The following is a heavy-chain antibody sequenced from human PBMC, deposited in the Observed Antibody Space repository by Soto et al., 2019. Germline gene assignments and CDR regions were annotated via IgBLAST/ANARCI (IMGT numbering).Heavy chain of an antibody. CDR1: GASLSSSNW. CDR2: IYHSGST. J-gene: IGHJ4*02. V-gene: IGHV4-4*03. D-gene: IGHD2-2*02. CDR3: ARVLCSITGCYSMPTDY. Sequence: PETLSLTCTISGASLSSSNWWSWVRQPPGKGLEWIGEIYHSGSTNYNPSLRSRVSISADKSKNHFSLSLSSVTAADTAVYYCARVLCSITGCYSMPTDYWGQGTLVTVSS.